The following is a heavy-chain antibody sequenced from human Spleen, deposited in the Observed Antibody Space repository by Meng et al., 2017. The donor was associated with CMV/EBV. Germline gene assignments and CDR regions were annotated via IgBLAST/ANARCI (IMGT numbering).Heavy chain of an antibody. V-gene: IGHV3-33*06. CDR1: GCTFSTYG. CDR3: AKPTYSSDWPPPIDF. CDR2: MWYDGRNK. J-gene: IGHJ4*02. D-gene: IGHD6-25*01. Sequence: SGCTFSTYGMHWVRQAPGKGLEWVAVMWYDGRNKFYADSVKGRFTISRDNSKNTLFLQMNSLRADDTAVYYCAKPTYSSDWPPPIDFWGQGTLVTVSS.